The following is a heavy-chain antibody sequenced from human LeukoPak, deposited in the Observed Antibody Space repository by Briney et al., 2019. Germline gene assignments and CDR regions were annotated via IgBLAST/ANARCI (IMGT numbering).Heavy chain of an antibody. J-gene: IGHJ4*02. CDR3: AREDSSWFDY. V-gene: IGHV4-59*12. CDR1: GGSISDYF. Sequence: SETLSLTCTVFGGSISDYFWSWIRQPPGKGLEWVGYVFYNGSTNYNPSLKSRVTISVDTSKNQFSLKLSSVTAADTAVYYCAREDSSWFDYWGQGTLVTVSS. CDR2: VFYNGST. D-gene: IGHD6-13*01.